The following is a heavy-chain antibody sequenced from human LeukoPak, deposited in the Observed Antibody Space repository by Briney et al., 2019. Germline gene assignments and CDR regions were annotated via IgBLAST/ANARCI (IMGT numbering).Heavy chain of an antibody. V-gene: IGHV3-23*01. CDR1: GFTFSSYS. Sequence: GGSLRLSCAASGFTFSSYSMTWVRQAPGKGLEWVSAIRGSGVGTYYADSVKGRFTISRDNSKNTLYLQMNSVRVEDTAVYYCARGRTGLDYWGQGTLVTVSS. CDR2: IRGSGVGT. CDR3: ARGRTGLDY. J-gene: IGHJ4*02.